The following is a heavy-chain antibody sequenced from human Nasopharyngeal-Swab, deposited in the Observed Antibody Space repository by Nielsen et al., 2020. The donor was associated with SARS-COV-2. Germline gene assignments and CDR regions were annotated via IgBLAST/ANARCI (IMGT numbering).Heavy chain of an antibody. CDR1: GYTFTSYG. CDR2: ISAYNGNT. V-gene: IGHV1-18*01. D-gene: IGHD3-3*01. J-gene: IGHJ6*02. CDR3: ARGEGFWSGYLYYYYYYGMDV. Sequence: ASVKVSCKASGYTFTSYGISWVRQAPGQGLEWMGWISAYNGNTNYAQKLQGRVTMTTDTSTSTAYMELRSLRSDDTAVYYCARGEGFWSGYLYYYYYYGMDVWGQGTTVTVSS.